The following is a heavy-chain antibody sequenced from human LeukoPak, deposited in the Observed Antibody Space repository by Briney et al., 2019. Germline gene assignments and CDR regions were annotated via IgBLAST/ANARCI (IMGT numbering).Heavy chain of an antibody. CDR3: ATFHDYGDYLGT. D-gene: IGHD4-17*01. CDR2: TYYSGSI. V-gene: IGHV4-61*08. CDR1: GGSISSGGYY. J-gene: IGHJ5*02. Sequence: KSSETLSLTCTVSGGSISSGGYYWSWIRQPPGKGLEWIGYTYYSGSIIYNPSLKSRLTISVDTSKNQFSLRLTSVTAADTAVYYCATFHDYGDYLGTWGQGTLVTVSS.